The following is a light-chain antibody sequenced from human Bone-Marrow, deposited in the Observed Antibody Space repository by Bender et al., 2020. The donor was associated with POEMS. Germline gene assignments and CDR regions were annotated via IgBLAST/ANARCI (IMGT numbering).Light chain of an antibody. Sequence: SYVLTQPPSVSVAPGQTARITCGGDNIGTKSVHWYQQRPGQAPVLVVYDDSDRPSGIPERFSGSNSGNTATLTISRVEAGDEADYYCQEWDSSPDHPVFGGGTKLTVL. CDR1: NIGTKS. CDR2: DDS. J-gene: IGLJ2*01. V-gene: IGLV3-21*02. CDR3: QEWDSSPDHPV.